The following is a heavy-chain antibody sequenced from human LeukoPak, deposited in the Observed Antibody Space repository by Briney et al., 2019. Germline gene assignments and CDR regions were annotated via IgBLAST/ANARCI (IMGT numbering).Heavy chain of an antibody. CDR3: ARVATSGSGSYYITYFDY. D-gene: IGHD3-10*01. CDR1: GFTFSSYA. J-gene: IGHJ4*02. CDR2: ISYDGSNK. Sequence: GGSLRLSCAASGFTFSSYAMHWVRQAPGKGLEWVAVISYDGSNKYYADSVKGRFTISRDNSKNTLYLQMNSLRAEDTAVYYCARVATSGSGSYYITYFDYWGQGTLVTVSS. V-gene: IGHV3-30-3*01.